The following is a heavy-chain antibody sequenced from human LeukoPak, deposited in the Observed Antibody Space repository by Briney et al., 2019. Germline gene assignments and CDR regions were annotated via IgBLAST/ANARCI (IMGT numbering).Heavy chain of an antibody. CDR3: ARSVPDYTRFDY. D-gene: IGHD4-11*01. CDR1: EFTFSNYA. CDR2: ISYDGNTI. V-gene: IGHV3-30-3*01. J-gene: IGHJ4*02. Sequence: GGSLRLSCAASEFTFSNYAVHWVRQAPGKGLQWVAVISYDGNTIHYADSVKGRFTISRDTSKNTLYLQMNSLRADDTALYYCARSVPDYTRFDYWGQGALVTVSS.